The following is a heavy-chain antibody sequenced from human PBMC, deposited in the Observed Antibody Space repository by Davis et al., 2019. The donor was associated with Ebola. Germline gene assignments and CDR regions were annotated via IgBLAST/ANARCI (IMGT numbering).Heavy chain of an antibody. D-gene: IGHD3-22*01. CDR3: ARDKAQSYYGSPAYNYYYNGVDV. Sequence: SETLSLTCSVSGASISSYVWSWIRQAPGKGLEWIGFSFNSGSTNHNPSLQSRVTMSVDTSKNQFSLKLSSVTAADTAVYFCARDKAQSYYGSPAYNYYYNGVDVWGQGTTVIVSS. J-gene: IGHJ6*02. V-gene: IGHV4-59*01. CDR2: SFNSGST. CDR1: GASISSYV.